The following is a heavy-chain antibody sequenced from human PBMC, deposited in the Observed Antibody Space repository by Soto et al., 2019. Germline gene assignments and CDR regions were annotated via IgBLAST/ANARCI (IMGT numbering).Heavy chain of an antibody. CDR3: ARGSGSLYYFDY. CDR1: GFSVSTNY. D-gene: IGHD1-26*01. CDR2: IYSGGST. J-gene: IGHJ4*02. V-gene: IGHV3-53*01. Sequence: GSLRLSCAASGFSVSTNYMTWVRQAPGKGLEWVSVIYSGGSTYYADSVKGRFTISRDNSKNTLYLQMNSLRAEDTAVYYCARGSGSLYYFDYWGQGTLVTVSS.